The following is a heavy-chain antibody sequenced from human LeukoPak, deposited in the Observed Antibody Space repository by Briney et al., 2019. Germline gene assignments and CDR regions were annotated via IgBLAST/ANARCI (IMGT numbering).Heavy chain of an antibody. J-gene: IGHJ5*02. CDR2: IYHSGST. V-gene: IGHV4-38-2*02. Sequence: SETLSLTCTVSGYSISSGYYWGWIRQPPGKGLEWIGSIYHSGSTNYNPSLKSRVTISVDTSKNQFSLKLSSVTAADTAVYYCARHRYMVRGVSWSTPWGQGTLVTVSS. CDR1: GYSISSGYY. D-gene: IGHD3-10*01. CDR3: ARHRYMVRGVSWSTP.